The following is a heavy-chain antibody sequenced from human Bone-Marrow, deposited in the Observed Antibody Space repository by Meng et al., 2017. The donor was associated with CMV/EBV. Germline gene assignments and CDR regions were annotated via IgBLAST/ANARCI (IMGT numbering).Heavy chain of an antibody. CDR2: INPNSGGT. Sequence: ASVKVSCKASGGTFSSYAISWVRQAPGQGLEWMGWINPNSGGTNYAQKFQGRVTMTRDTSISTAYMELSRLRSDDTAVYYCASGSKRWLLYQDYYYYGMDVWGQGTTVTVSS. D-gene: IGHD3-3*01. J-gene: IGHJ6*02. CDR1: GGTFSSYA. V-gene: IGHV1-2*02. CDR3: ASGSKRWLLYQDYYYYGMDV.